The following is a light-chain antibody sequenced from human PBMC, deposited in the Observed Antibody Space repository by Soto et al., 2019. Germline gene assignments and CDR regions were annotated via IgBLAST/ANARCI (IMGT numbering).Light chain of an antibody. CDR3: LQHNSYPRT. J-gene: IGKJ1*01. Sequence: DIPITPSPSSLSASVGDRITITCRAGQGLRKDLGWYQKKPGKAPNRLIYAASSLRSGVPSRSSGSGSGTEFTLTISSLQPEDFATYYCLQHNSYPRTFGQGTKVEIK. V-gene: IGKV1-17*01. CDR1: QGLRKD. CDR2: AAS.